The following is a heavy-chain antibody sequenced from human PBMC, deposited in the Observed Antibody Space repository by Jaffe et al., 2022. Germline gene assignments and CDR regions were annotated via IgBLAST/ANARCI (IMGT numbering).Heavy chain of an antibody. D-gene: IGHD3-10*01. V-gene: IGHV3-49*04. Sequence: EEQLVESGGGLAQAGRSLRLECSASGFRFGDYALSWVRQAPGMGLEWVAFIRSEVYGGTTEYAASVRGRFTISRDDSKSLAYLQMNSLKTEDTAVYYCTREDFRFMHLVQSDSGSSNNYYYYFPDVWGRGTTVTVSS. CDR2: IRSEVYGGTT. CDR3: TREDFRFMHLVQSDSGSSNNYYYYFPDV. J-gene: IGHJ6*03. CDR1: GFRFGDYA.